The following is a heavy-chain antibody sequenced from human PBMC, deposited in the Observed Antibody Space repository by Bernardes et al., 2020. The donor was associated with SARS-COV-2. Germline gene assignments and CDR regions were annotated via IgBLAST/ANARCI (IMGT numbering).Heavy chain of an antibody. J-gene: IGHJ4*02. V-gene: IGHV3-7*01. D-gene: IGHD1-26*01. CDR3: ARFRGSGSYSSDY. Sequence: DSVRGRFTISRDNAKNSLYLQMNSLRADDTAVYYCARFRGSGSYSSDYWGQGTLVTVSS.